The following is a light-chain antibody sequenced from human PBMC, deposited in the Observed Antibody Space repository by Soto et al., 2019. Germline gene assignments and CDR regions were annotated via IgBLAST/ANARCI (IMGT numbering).Light chain of an antibody. Sequence: DIQMTQSPSTLSASVGDRVTITCRASQSISNWLAWYQQRPGKAPKLLIYDASTLESGVPSRFSGSGSGTEFTLTISSLQPDDFATYYYQQYKIYSQTFGQGTKVDIK. CDR1: QSISNW. J-gene: IGKJ1*01. V-gene: IGKV1-5*01. CDR3: QQYKIYSQT. CDR2: DAS.